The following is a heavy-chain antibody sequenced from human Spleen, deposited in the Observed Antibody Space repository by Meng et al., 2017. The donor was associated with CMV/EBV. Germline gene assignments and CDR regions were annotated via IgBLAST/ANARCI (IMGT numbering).Heavy chain of an antibody. CDR3: ARVVEMATPYFDY. CDR2: INHSGST. J-gene: IGHJ4*02. D-gene: IGHD5-24*01. CDR1: CGSFSGYY. Sequence: QGQLHQLGARLLKPSESLSLACAVYCGSFSGYYWSWIRQPPGKGLEWIGEINHSGSTNYNPSLKSRVTISVDTSKNQFSLKLSSVTAADTAVYYCARVVEMATPYFDYWAQGTLVTVSS. V-gene: IGHV4-34*01.